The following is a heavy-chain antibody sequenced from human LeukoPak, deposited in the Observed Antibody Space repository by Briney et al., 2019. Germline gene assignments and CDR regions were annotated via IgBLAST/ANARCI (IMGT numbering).Heavy chain of an antibody. CDR1: GYTFTNYY. J-gene: IGHJ6*02. CDR3: ARPTSIIPTSNVYYYYYAMDV. Sequence: ASVKVSFKASGYTFTNYYMHWVRQAPGQGLGWMGIINPSGGTTTYAHKFQDRVTMTRDTSTSTVYMEVSSLRPEDTAVYYCARPTSIIPTSNVYYYYYAMDVWGQGTTVTVSS. V-gene: IGHV1-46*01. CDR2: INPSGGTT. D-gene: IGHD3-3*01.